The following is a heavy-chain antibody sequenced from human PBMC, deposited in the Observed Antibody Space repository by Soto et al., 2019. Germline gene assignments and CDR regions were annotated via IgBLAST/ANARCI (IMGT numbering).Heavy chain of an antibody. J-gene: IGHJ3*02. CDR1: GGSISSGDYY. D-gene: IGHD4-17*01. CDR2: IYYSGST. Sequence: QVQLQESGPGLVKPSQTLSLTCTVSGGSISSGDYYWSWIRQPPGKGLEWIGYIYYSGSTYYNPSLKSRVTIPVDTSKNQFSLKLTSVTAADTAVYYCARDTVTTTGDDAFDIWGQWTMVTVSS. CDR3: ARDTVTTTGDDAFDI. V-gene: IGHV4-30-4*01.